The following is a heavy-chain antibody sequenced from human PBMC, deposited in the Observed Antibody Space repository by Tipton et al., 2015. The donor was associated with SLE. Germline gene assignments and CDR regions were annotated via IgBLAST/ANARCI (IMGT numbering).Heavy chain of an antibody. D-gene: IGHD6-13*01. Sequence: TLSLTRTVSGGSISSDYWSWIRQPPGKGLEWIGYIYNSGRTNYSPSLKSRVTISVDTSKNQFSLKLSSVTAADTAVYYCAREGIAAESWFFDLWGRGTLVTVSS. CDR3: AREGIAAESWFFDL. CDR2: IYNSGRT. CDR1: GGSISSDY. V-gene: IGHV4-59*01. J-gene: IGHJ2*01.